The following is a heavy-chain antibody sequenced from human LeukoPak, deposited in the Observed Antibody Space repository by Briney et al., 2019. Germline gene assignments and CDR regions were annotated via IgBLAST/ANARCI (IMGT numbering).Heavy chain of an antibody. D-gene: IGHD3-9*01. CDR1: GFIFSNYA. CDR2: ISGRSDNT. V-gene: IGHV3-23*01. Sequence: GGSLRLSCAASGFIFSNYAMYWVRQAPGKGLEWVSAISGRSDNTYYADSVKGRFTLSRDSSKNTVYLQMNSLRADDTAVYYCAKWGDNGVLAGDYVSDFWGQGTLVTVSS. CDR3: AKWGDNGVLAGDYVSDF. J-gene: IGHJ4*02.